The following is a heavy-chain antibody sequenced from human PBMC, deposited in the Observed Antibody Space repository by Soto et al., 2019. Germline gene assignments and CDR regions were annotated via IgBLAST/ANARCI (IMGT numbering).Heavy chain of an antibody. D-gene: IGHD6-19*01. Sequence: GGSLRLSCAASEFMFNNFAMNWVRQAPGKGLEWVASISYDGRHKSYADSVQGRFTISRDNSKNTLYLQMSSLRAEDTALYYCVKDGSSGWPYFDDMDVWGQGTTVTVSS. CDR1: EFMFNNFA. J-gene: IGHJ6*02. CDR2: ISYDGRHK. V-gene: IGHV3-30*04. CDR3: VKDGSSGWPYFDDMDV.